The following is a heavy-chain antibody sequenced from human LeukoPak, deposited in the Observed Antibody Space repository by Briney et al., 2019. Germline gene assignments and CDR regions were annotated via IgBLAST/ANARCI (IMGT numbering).Heavy chain of an antibody. Sequence: SETLSLTCTVSGGSISSYYWSWIRQPPGKGLEWIGYIYYSGSTNYNPSLKSRVTIPVDTSKNQFSLKLSSVTAADTAVYYCARKRRGYCSSTSCYEEDDYWGQGTLVTVSS. CDR3: ARKRRGYCSSTSCYEEDDY. CDR1: GGSISSYY. D-gene: IGHD2-2*01. CDR2: IYYSGST. J-gene: IGHJ4*02. V-gene: IGHV4-59*01.